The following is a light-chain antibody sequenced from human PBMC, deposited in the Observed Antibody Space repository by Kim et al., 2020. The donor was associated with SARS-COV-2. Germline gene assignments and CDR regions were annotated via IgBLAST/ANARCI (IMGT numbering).Light chain of an antibody. CDR1: SSDVGGYNF. J-gene: IGLJ2*01. CDR2: DVN. Sequence: QSALTQPRSVSGSPGQSVTISCTGTSSDVGGYNFVSWYQQHPGKAPKFMIYDVNKRPSGVPDRFSGSKSGNTASLTISGLQADDEADYYCCSFAGSYFLFGGGTKVTVL. V-gene: IGLV2-11*01. CDR3: CSFAGSYFL.